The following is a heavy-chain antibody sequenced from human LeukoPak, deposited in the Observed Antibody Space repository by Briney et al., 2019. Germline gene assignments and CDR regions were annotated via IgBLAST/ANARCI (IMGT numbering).Heavy chain of an antibody. CDR2: IDPSDSYT. V-gene: IGHV5-10-1*01. J-gene: IGHJ4*02. D-gene: IGHD4-17*01. Sequence: GESLTISCKGSGYSFSNYWISWVRQMPGKGLEWMGRIDPSDSYTKYSPSFEGHVTISVDKSISTAFLQWNSLKASDSAMYYCATGASKVTTDFVNYWGQGTQVAVSS. CDR3: ATGASKVTTDFVNY. CDR1: GYSFSNYW.